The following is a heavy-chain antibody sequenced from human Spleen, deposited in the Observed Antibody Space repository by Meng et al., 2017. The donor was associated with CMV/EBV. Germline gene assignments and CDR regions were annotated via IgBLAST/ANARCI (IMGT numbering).Heavy chain of an antibody. CDR1: GGSISSSSYY. Sequence: SETLSLTCTVSGGSISSSSYYWGWIRQTPGKGLEWIGSIYYSGSTYYNPSLKSRVTISVDTPKNQFSLKLSSVTAADTAVYYCARVQFLETPNDAFDMWGQGTMVTVSS. J-gene: IGHJ3*02. V-gene: IGHV4-39*07. CDR2: IYYSGST. CDR3: ARVQFLETPNDAFDM.